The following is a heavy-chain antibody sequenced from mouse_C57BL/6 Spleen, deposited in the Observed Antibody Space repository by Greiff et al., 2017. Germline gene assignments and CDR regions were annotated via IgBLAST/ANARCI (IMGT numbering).Heavy chain of an antibody. CDR3: TRGILRFYYFDY. D-gene: IGHD1-1*01. J-gene: IGHJ2*01. V-gene: IGHV1-15*01. Sequence: QVQLKESGAELVRPGASVTLSCKASGYTFTDYEMHWVKQTPVHGLEWIGAIDPETGGTAYNQKFKGKAILTADKSSSTAYMELRSLTSEDSAVYYCTRGILRFYYFDYWGQGTTLTVSS. CDR2: IDPETGGT. CDR1: GYTFTDYE.